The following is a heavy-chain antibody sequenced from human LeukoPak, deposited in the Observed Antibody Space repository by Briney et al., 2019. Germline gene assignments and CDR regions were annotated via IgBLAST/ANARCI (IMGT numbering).Heavy chain of an antibody. J-gene: IGHJ4*02. Sequence: GGSLRLSCSASQFTFNAHALHWVRQAPGRGLEHLSAITSSGVETYYADSVKGRFTISRDNSKDTLYLQMSSLGPEDTATYYCVKAMSKYFDWAPYYFDSWGQGTLVTVSS. CDR3: VKAMSKYFDWAPYYFDS. CDR1: QFTFNAHA. D-gene: IGHD3-9*01. CDR2: ITSSGVET. V-gene: IGHV3-64D*06.